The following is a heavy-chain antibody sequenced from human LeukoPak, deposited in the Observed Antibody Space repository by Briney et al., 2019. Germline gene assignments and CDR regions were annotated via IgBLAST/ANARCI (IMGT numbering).Heavy chain of an antibody. CDR2: INPNSGGT. J-gene: IGHJ4*02. V-gene: IGHV1-2*02. CDR1: GCTFTGYY. CDR3: ARGKYYDFWSGYYKDY. Sequence: GASVKVSCKASGCTFTGYYMHWVRQAPGQGLEWMGWINPNSGGTNYAQKFQGRVTMTRDTSISTAYMELSRLRSDDTAVYYCARGKYYDFWSGYYKDYWGQGTLVTVSS. D-gene: IGHD3-3*01.